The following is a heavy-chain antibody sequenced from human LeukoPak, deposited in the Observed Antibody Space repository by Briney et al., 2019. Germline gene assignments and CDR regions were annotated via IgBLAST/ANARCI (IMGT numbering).Heavy chain of an antibody. CDR3: ATEANPRYVPF. CDR1: GFTFSSYS. D-gene: IGHD3-16*01. Sequence: PGGSLRLSCAASGFTFSSYSMSWVRRAPGKGLEWVSSISTSSSYRYYADSVRGRFTISRDNAKNSLYAQMNSLRAGDTAIYYCATEANPRYVPFWGQGTLVTVSS. CDR2: ISTSSSYR. V-gene: IGHV3-21*01. J-gene: IGHJ4*02.